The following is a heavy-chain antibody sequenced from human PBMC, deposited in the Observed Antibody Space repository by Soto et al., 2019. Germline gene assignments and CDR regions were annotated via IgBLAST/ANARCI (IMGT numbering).Heavy chain of an antibody. V-gene: IGHV4-39*07. D-gene: IGHD1-26*01. Sequence: SETLSLTCSVSGGSISSPIYDWGWVRRAPGGGPEWIGNIFYNGRTDYNPSLQSRVTMSADTSKNQLSLNLRSVTAADTAVYYCARESVGVTATNDYYYGVDVWGQGTTVTVSS. CDR2: IFYNGRT. CDR3: ARESVGVTATNDYYYGVDV. J-gene: IGHJ6*02. CDR1: GGSISSPIYD.